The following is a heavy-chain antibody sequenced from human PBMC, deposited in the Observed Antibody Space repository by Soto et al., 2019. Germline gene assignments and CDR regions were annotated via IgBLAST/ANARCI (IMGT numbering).Heavy chain of an antibody. Sequence: SETLSLTCTVSGGSISSSSFYWGWVRQPPGKGLEWIGSIFYSGKTYSNPSLKGRVTISVDTSKNQFSLKLSSVTAADTAVYYCARIEYYYGSGSFVRWGQGTLVTVSS. V-gene: IGHV4-39*01. D-gene: IGHD3-10*01. CDR3: ARIEYYYGSGSFVR. CDR2: IFYSGKT. CDR1: GGSISSSSFY. J-gene: IGHJ4*02.